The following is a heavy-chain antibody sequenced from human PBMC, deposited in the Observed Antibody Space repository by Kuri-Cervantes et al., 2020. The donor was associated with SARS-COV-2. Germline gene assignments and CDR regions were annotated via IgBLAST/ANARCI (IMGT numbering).Heavy chain of an antibody. V-gene: IGHV3-23*01. J-gene: IGHJ5*02. CDR1: GFTFSSYA. Sequence: GESLKISCAASGFTFSSYAMSWVRQAPGKGLEWVSAISGSGGSTYYADSVKGRFTISRDNSENTLYLQMNSLRAEDTAVYYCARSPYSAAGGNWFDPWGQGTLVTVSS. CDR2: ISGSGGST. D-gene: IGHD6-13*01. CDR3: ARSPYSAAGGNWFDP.